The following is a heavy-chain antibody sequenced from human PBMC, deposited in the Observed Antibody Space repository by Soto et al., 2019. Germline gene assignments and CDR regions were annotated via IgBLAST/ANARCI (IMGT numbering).Heavy chain of an antibody. CDR1: GGTFSSYT. CDR3: ARDALYCSSTSCYDLHDYYYYYYYMDG. Sequence: QVQLVQSGAEVKKPGSSVKVSCKASGGTFSSYTISWVQQAPGQGLEWMGRIIPILGIANYAQKFQGRVTITADKSASTAYMELSSLRSEDTAVYYCARDALYCSSTSCYDLHDYYYYYYYMDGWGKGTTVTVSS. CDR2: IIPILGIA. D-gene: IGHD2-2*01. J-gene: IGHJ6*03. V-gene: IGHV1-69*08.